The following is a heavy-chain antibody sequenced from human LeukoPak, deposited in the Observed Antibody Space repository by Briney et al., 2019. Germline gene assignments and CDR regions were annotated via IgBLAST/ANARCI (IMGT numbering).Heavy chain of an antibody. CDR1: GGSISSYY. J-gene: IGHJ4*02. V-gene: IGHV4-59*01. D-gene: IGHD1-26*01. CDR2: IYYSGST. Sequence: SETLSLTCTVSGGSISSYYWSWIRQPPGKGLEWIGYIYYSGSTSYNPSLKSRVTISVDTSMNQFSLKLSSVTAADTAVYYCARGYSGSYGRFDYWGQGTLVTVSS. CDR3: ARGYSGSYGRFDY.